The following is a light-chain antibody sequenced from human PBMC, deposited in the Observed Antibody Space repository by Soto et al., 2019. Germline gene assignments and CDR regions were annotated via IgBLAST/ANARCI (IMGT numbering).Light chain of an antibody. V-gene: IGKV3-20*01. CDR3: QQYGSSLIT. J-gene: IGKJ5*01. CDR2: GAS. Sequence: EIVLTQSPGTLSLSPGERATISCRASQSVSSSFLAWYQQIPGQAPRLLIYGASSRATGIPDRFSASGSGTDFTLTISRLEPEDFAVYYCQQYGSSLITFGQGTRLEIK. CDR1: QSVSSSF.